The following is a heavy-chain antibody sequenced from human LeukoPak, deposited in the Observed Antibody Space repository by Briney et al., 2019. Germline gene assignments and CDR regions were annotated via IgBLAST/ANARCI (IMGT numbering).Heavy chain of an antibody. CDR2: IDEHGTTI. CDR1: GFTFSRYW. Sequence: GESLRHSCAASGFTFSRYWMHWIRQAPGEGLVWVSRIDEHGTTIDYADSVRGRFTISRDKAKNTWYLHMNSLRAEDTAMYYCARDVGGAGSHWGQGSLVTVSS. J-gene: IGHJ4*02. D-gene: IGHD3-10*01. CDR3: ARDVGGAGSH. V-gene: IGHV3-74*01.